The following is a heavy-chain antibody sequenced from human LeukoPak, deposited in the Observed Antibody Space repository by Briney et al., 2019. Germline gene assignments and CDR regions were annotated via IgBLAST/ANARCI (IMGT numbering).Heavy chain of an antibody. D-gene: IGHD6-6*01. J-gene: IGHJ4*02. CDR3: ASGFSRSPYFDY. CDR1: GFTFSTYY. V-gene: IGHV3-21*01. Sequence: PGGSLRLSCAASGFTFSTYYMNWVRQAAGKGLEWVSFITGSSSYIYYTDSVKGRFTLSRDNAKNSLFLQMNSLRDEDTAVYYCASGFSRSPYFDYWGQGTLVTVSS. CDR2: ITGSSSYI.